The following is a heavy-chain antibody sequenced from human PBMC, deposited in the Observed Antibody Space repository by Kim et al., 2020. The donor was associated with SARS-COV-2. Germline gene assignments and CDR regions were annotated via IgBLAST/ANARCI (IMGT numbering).Heavy chain of an antibody. D-gene: IGHD1-26*01. Sequence: GGSLRLSCAASGFTFSSYSMNWVRQAPGKGLEWVSSISSSSSYIYYADSVKGRFTISRDNAKNSLYLQMNSLRAEDTAVYYCASDRRPVGVGALGGHYDYDYGMDVWGQGTTVIVSS. CDR3: ASDRRPVGVGALGGHYDYDYGMDV. CDR1: GFTFSSYS. V-gene: IGHV3-21*01. CDR2: ISSSSSYI. J-gene: IGHJ6*02.